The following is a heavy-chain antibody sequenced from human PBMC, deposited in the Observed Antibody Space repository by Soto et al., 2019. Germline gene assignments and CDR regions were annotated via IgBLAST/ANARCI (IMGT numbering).Heavy chain of an antibody. CDR3: ATERFLDYYYYMDV. Sequence: ASVKVSCKVSGYTLTELSMHWVRQAPGKGLEWMGGFDPEDGETIYAQKFQGRVTITEDTSTDTAYMELSSLRSEDTAVYYCATERFLDYYYYMDVWGKGTTVTVSS. D-gene: IGHD3-3*01. V-gene: IGHV1-24*01. J-gene: IGHJ6*03. CDR1: GYTLTELS. CDR2: FDPEDGET.